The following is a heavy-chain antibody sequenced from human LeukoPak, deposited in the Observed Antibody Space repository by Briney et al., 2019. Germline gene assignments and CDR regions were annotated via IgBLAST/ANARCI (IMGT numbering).Heavy chain of an antibody. CDR1: GFTLTSSA. J-gene: IGHJ3*02. D-gene: IGHD6-19*01. Sequence: GASVKVSCKASGFTLTSSAMQWVRQARGQRLEWIGWIVVGSGNTNYAQKFQERVTITRDMSTSTAYMELSSLRSEDTAVYYCAADSGYSSGWYRAFDIWGQGTMVTVSS. CDR2: IVVGSGNT. CDR3: AADSGYSSGWYRAFDI. V-gene: IGHV1-58*02.